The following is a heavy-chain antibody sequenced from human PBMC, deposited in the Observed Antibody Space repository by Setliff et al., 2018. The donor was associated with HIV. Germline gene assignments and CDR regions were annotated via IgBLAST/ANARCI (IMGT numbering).Heavy chain of an antibody. CDR2: VKSKTDGGAT. CDR3: TTDRVTDFSHYYFDY. V-gene: IGHV3-15*01. D-gene: IGHD2-21*02. Sequence: PGGSLRLSCTASGFIFANAHMSWVRPAPGKGLEWVGRVKSKTDGGATDYAAPVKGRFIISRDESQNTVYLQMNSLKTEDTAMYYCTTDRVTDFSHYYFDYWGQGTLVTVSS. CDR1: GFIFANAH. J-gene: IGHJ4*02.